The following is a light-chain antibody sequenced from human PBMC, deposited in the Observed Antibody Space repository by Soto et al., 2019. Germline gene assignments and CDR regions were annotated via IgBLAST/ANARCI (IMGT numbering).Light chain of an antibody. CDR1: SSNIGSNY. V-gene: IGLV1-47*01. J-gene: IGLJ3*02. Sequence: QSVLTQPPSASGTPGRRVTISCSGSSSNIGSNYVNWYQHLPGTAPKLLIYRNDQRPSGVPDRFSGSKSGTSASLAISGLRSEDEADYYCATRDDSLSGHWLFGGGTKLTVL. CDR3: ATRDDSLSGHWL. CDR2: RND.